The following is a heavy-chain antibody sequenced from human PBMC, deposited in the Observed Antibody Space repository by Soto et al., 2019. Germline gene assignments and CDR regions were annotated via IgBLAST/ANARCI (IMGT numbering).Heavy chain of an antibody. CDR3: AKAHSGYVWGRYYFDY. Sequence: EVQLLESGGGLVQPGGSLRLCCAASGFTFSSYAMSWVRQAPGKGLEWVSGISGSGGSTYYADSVKGRFTISRDNSKNTLYLQMISLRAEDTAVYYCAKAHSGYVWGRYYFDYWGQGTLVTVSS. CDR2: ISGSGGST. V-gene: IGHV3-23*01. CDR1: GFTFSSYA. D-gene: IGHD5-12*01. J-gene: IGHJ4*02.